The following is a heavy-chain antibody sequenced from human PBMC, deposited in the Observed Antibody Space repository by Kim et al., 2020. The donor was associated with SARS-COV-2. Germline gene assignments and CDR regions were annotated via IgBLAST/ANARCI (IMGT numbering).Heavy chain of an antibody. V-gene: IGHV4-39*01. Sequence: SETLSLTCTVSGASISSDNYNWGWIRQTPGKGLEWIGSIYYSGSTYYNPSLKSRVTISVDTSKNQFSLKLSSVTAADTAVYYCGRHYYDSSGHYPPGLWGQGTLVIVSS. D-gene: IGHD3-22*01. CDR2: IYYSGST. CDR1: GASISSDNYN. CDR3: GRHYYDSSGHYPPGL. J-gene: IGHJ4*02.